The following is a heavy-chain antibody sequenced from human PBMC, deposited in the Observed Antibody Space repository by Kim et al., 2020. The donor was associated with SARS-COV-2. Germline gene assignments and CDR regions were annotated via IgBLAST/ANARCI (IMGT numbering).Heavy chain of an antibody. D-gene: IGHD3-22*01. Sequence: GGSLRLSCAAYGFTFSTYGMSWVRQAPDKGLEWVSVISGSGGTTYYSDSVKGRFTISRDNSKNTLYLQTNSLRAEDTAEYYCAKSNSGYYAYLDSWGQGILVTVSS. CDR2: ISGSGGTT. V-gene: IGHV3-23*01. CDR3: AKSNSGYYAYLDS. CDR1: GFTFSTYG. J-gene: IGHJ4*02.